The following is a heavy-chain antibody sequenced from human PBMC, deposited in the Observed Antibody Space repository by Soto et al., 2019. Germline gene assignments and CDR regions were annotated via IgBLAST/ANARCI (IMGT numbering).Heavy chain of an antibody. D-gene: IGHD2-15*01. CDR3: ARGVVFTAYATFAF. CDR1: GASFSGYY. V-gene: IGHV4-34*02. Sequence: QVQLRLWGAGPVRPSETLSLTCGVFGASFSGYYWSWIRQPPGKGLVCIGEIVYSGATNVNPSLQSRVAMSVATSTTQFSLRLDSVTAAVTAVYYCARGVVFTAYATFAFWGQGKQVTVSS. J-gene: IGHJ4*02. CDR2: IVYSGAT.